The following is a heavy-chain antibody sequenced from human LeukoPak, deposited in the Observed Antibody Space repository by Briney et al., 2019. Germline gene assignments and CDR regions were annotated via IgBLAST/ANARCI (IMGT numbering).Heavy chain of an antibody. CDR2: K. D-gene: IGHD5-18*01. Sequence: KYYADSVKGRFTISRDNSKNTLYLQMNSLRAEDTAVYYCAKDGYSYGCLDYWGQGTLVTVSS. CDR3: AKDGYSYGCLDY. J-gene: IGHJ4*02. V-gene: IGHV3-30-3*02.